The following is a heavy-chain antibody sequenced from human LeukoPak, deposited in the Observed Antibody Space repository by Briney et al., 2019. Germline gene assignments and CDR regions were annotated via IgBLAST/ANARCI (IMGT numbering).Heavy chain of an antibody. V-gene: IGHV3-30*03. CDR2: ISYDGSNK. CDR3: ARSIASGGYFPFDY. D-gene: IGHD6-13*01. J-gene: IGHJ4*02. Sequence: GRSLRLSCAASGFTFSSYGMHWVRQAPGKGLEWVAVISYDGSNKYYADSVKGRFTISGDNSKNTLYLQMNSLRAEDTAVYYCARSIASGGYFPFDYWGQGTLVTVSS. CDR1: GFTFSSYG.